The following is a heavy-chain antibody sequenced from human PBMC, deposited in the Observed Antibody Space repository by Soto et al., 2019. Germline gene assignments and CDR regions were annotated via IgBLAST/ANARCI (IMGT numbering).Heavy chain of an antibody. CDR2: IFHTGTT. CDR1: GGSITNYY. J-gene: IGHJ3*02. V-gene: IGHV4-59*08. Sequence: LSLTCTVSGGSITNYYYSWIRRPPGKGLEWIGYIFHTGTTSYNPSLKSRVTLSVDTSQSQFSLKLNSVTAADTAVYYCTTEAYDNSGSLAFDIWGPGTLVTVSS. CDR3: TTEAYDNSGSLAFDI. D-gene: IGHD3-22*01.